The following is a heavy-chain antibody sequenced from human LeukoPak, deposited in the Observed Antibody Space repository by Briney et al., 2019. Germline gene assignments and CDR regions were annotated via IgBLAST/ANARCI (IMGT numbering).Heavy chain of an antibody. CDR2: ISAYNGNT. CDR1: GYTFTSCG. D-gene: IGHD1-26*01. CDR3: ARGTSLSGSYYPFDY. J-gene: IGHJ4*02. Sequence: GASVKVSCKASGYTFTSCGISWVRQAPGQGLEWMGWISAYNGNTNYAQKLQGRVTMTTDTSTSTAYMELRSLRSDDTAVYYCARGTSLSGSYYPFDYWGQGTLVTVSS. V-gene: IGHV1-18*01.